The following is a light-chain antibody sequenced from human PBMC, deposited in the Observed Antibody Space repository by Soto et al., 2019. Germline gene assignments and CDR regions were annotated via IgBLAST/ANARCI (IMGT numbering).Light chain of an antibody. V-gene: IGKV1-5*03. CDR3: QQYNRYSKT. CDR1: QSISSW. J-gene: IGKJ2*01. Sequence: DIQMTQSPSTLSASVGDRVTITCRASQSISSWLAWYQQKPGKAPNLLIYKASNLESGVPSRFSGSGSGTEFTLTISSLQPDDFATYYCQQYNRYSKTFGQGTKLEIK. CDR2: KAS.